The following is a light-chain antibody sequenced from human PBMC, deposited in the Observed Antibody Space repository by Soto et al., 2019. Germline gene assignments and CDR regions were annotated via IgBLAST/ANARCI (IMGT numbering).Light chain of an antibody. CDR1: QNLSRN. Sequence: MTQSPSSVSASVGDRVTITCRASQNLSRNLAWYQQQPGQAPRLLIYGASTRATGIPARFSGSGSGTDFTLTISSLQSEDFAVYYCQQYDNWPHTFGQGTKLEIK. CDR2: GAS. J-gene: IGKJ2*01. CDR3: QQYDNWPHT. V-gene: IGKV3-15*01.